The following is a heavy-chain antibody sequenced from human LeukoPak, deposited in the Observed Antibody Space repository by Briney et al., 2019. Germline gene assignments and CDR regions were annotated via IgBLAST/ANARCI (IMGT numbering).Heavy chain of an antibody. CDR3: ARAYDYVWGTPPLY. CDR2: ISYDGSNK. V-gene: IGHV3-30-3*01. CDR1: GFTFSSYA. J-gene: IGHJ4*02. D-gene: IGHD3-16*01. Sequence: PGGSLRLSCAASGFTFSSYAMHWVRQAPGKGLEWVAVISYDGSNKYYADSVKGRFTISRDNSKNTLYLQMNSLRAEDTAVYYCARAYDYVWGTPPLYWGQGTLVTVSS.